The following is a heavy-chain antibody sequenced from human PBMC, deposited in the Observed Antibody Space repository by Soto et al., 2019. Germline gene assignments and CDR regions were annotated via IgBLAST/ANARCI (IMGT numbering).Heavy chain of an antibody. CDR3: ARFKYVSGSDCRDGMAV. D-gene: IGHD3-10*01. J-gene: IGHJ6*02. V-gene: IGHV3-21*01. CDR2: ISSSSSYI. Sequence: GGSLRLSCAASGFTFSSYSMNWVRQAPGKGLEWVSSISSSSSYIYYADSVKGRFTISRDNAKNSLYLQMNSLRAEGTAVYYCARFKYVSGSDCRDGMAVWSRGSTVTASS. CDR1: GFTFSSYS.